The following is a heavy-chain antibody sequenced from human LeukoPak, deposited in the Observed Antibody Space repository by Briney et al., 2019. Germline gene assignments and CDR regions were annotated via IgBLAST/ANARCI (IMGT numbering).Heavy chain of an antibody. D-gene: IGHD3-16*01. Sequence: PSETLSLTCAVSGSSVSTNYYWGCIRQPPGKGLEWIGSIYQSETTYYNPSLKSRVTMSIDTSRNQFSLKLTSVTAADTAIYYCARAFPGFDPWGQGTQVIVSS. J-gene: IGHJ5*02. V-gene: IGHV4-38-2*01. CDR3: ARAFPGFDP. CDR1: GSSVSTNYY. CDR2: IYQSETT.